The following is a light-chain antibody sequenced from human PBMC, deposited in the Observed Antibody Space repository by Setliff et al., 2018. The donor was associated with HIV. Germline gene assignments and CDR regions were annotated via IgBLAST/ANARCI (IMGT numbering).Light chain of an antibody. CDR3: CSYTSSSTLV. J-gene: IGLJ2*01. Sequence: QSVLTQPVSVSGSPGQSITISCTGTSSDVGGYNYVSWYQQHPGKAPKLMIYEVSNRPSGVSNRFSASKSGNTASLTISGLQAEDEADYYCCSYTSSSTLVFGGGTKVTVL. CDR2: EVS. CDR1: SSDVGGYNY. V-gene: IGLV2-14*01.